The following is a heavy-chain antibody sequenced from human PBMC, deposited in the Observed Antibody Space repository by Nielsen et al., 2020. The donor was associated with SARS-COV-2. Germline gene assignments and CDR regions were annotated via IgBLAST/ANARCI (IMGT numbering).Heavy chain of an antibody. V-gene: IGHV4-30-2*01. Sequence: SETLSLTCAVSGDSINSVGYCWSWIRQPPGKGLEWIGEINHSGSTNYNPPLKSRVTISVDTSKNQFSLKLSSVTAADTAVYYCARKRGGALAGSFDYWGQGTLVTVSS. J-gene: IGHJ4*02. CDR1: GDSINSVGYC. CDR2: INHSGST. D-gene: IGHD2-21*01. CDR3: ARKRGGALAGSFDY.